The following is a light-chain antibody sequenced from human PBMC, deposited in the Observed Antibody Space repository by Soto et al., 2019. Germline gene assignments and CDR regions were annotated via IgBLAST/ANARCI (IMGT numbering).Light chain of an antibody. J-gene: IGKJ1*01. CDR1: QSISSSH. CDR2: GTS. V-gene: IGKV3-20*01. Sequence: EIVLTQSPATLSLSPGERATLSCRASQSISSSHLAWYQQRLGQAPRLLIYGTSNRATGIPDRFSGSRSGTDFTLTITRLEPEDFAVYYCQQYSSSPGTFGQGTKVDIK. CDR3: QQYSSSPGT.